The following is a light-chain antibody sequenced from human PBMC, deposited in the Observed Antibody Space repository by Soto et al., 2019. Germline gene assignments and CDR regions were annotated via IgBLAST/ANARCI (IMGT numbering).Light chain of an antibody. CDR3: AAWDDSLNAPV. Sequence: QSVLTQPPSVSEAPRQRVTISCSGSSSNIGNNAVNWYQQLPGKAPKLLIYYDDLLPSGVSDRFSGSKSGTSASLAISELQSEDEADYYCAAWDDSLNAPVFGGGTQLTVL. CDR1: SSNIGNNA. CDR2: YDD. V-gene: IGLV1-36*01. J-gene: IGLJ3*02.